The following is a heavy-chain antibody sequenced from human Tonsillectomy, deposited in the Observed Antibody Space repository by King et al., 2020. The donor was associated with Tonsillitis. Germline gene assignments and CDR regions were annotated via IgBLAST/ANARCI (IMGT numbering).Heavy chain of an antibody. Sequence: VQLVESGGGLVKPGGSLRLSCAASGFIFSDYYMSWIRQAPGKGLEWVSYINSAGDTIYYADSVRGRFTISRDNAKNSLYLQMNGLRAEDTAVYYCASDYGGIDAFDMWGQGTMVAVSA. V-gene: IGHV3-11*01. CDR1: GFIFSDYY. D-gene: IGHD4-23*01. J-gene: IGHJ3*02. CDR3: ASDYGGIDAFDM. CDR2: INSAGDTI.